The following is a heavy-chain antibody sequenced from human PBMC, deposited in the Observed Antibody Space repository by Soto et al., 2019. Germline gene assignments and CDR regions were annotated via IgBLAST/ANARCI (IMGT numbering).Heavy chain of an antibody. CDR2: IFPDDSET. Sequence: PGECLKISCKASVYILKNYWIGWVRQMRGQGRGWMGIIFPDDSETRYSPSFKRHVTISVDKSISTAYVQWSSLKASDSAIYYCFRGGVTSRTFDYWGQGTLVTVSS. D-gene: IGHD3-16*01. J-gene: IGHJ4*02. CDR1: VYILKNYW. V-gene: IGHV5-51*01. CDR3: FRGGVTSRTFDY.